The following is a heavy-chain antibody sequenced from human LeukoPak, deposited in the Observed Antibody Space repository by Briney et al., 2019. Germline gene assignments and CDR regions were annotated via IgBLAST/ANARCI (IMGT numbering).Heavy chain of an antibody. D-gene: IGHD3-16*02. V-gene: IGHV4-34*01. CDR1: GGSFSGYY. J-gene: IGHJ4*02. CDR2: INHSGST. CDR3: ARTRYYDYVWGSYRFPFDY. Sequence: SETLSLTCAVYGGSFSGYYWSWIRQPPGKGLEWIGEINHSGSTNYNPSLKSRVTISVDTSKNQFSLKLSSVTAADTAVYYCARTRYYDYVWGSYRFPFDYWGQGTLVTVSS.